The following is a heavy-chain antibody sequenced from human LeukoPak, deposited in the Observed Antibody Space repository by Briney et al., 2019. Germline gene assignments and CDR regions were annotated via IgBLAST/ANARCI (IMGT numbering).Heavy chain of an antibody. CDR1: GGSFSGYY. D-gene: IGHD6-13*01. V-gene: IGHV4-34*01. CDR2: INHSGST. J-gene: IGHJ4*02. CDR3: ARGPAAQGFDY. Sequence: PSETLSLTCAVYGGSFSGYYWSWIRQPPGKGLEWIGEINHSGSTNYNPSLKSRVTISVDTSKNQFSLKLSSVTAADTAVYYCARGPAAQGFDYWGQGTLVTVCS.